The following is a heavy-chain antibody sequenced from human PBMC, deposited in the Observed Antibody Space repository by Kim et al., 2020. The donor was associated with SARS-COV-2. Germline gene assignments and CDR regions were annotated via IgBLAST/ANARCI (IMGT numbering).Heavy chain of an antibody. Sequence: SETLSLTCTVSGGSISSGSYYWSWIRQPAGKGLEWIGRIYTSGSTNYNPSLKSRVTISVDTSKNQFSLKLSSVTAADTAVDYCARGLITKKEGGTSVHFDYWGQGTLVTVSS. CDR2: IYTSGST. CDR3: ARGLITKKEGGTSVHFDY. CDR1: GGSISSGSYY. J-gene: IGHJ4*02. V-gene: IGHV4-61*02. D-gene: IGHD3-3*01.